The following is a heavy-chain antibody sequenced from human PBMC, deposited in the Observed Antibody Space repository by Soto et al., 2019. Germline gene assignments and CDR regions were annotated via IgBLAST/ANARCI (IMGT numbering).Heavy chain of an antibody. Sequence: GGSLRLSCAASGFTFSSYSVNWVRQAPGKGLEWVSSISSSSSYIYYADSVKGRFTISRDNAKNSLYLQMNSLRAEDTAVYYCARAPYYYDSRGYWAYWGQGTLVTVSS. J-gene: IGHJ4*02. CDR1: GFTFSSYS. V-gene: IGHV3-21*01. D-gene: IGHD3-22*01. CDR2: ISSSSSYI. CDR3: ARAPYYYDSRGYWAY.